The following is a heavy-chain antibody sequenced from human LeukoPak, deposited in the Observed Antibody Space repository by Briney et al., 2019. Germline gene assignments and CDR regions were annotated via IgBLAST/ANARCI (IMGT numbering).Heavy chain of an antibody. V-gene: IGHV1-18*01. D-gene: IGHD3-16*01. CDR3: ATPRGVPYYFDY. J-gene: IGHJ4*02. CDR1: GYTFTSYG. CDR2: ISAYNGNT. Sequence: ASVKVSCKASGYTFTSYGISWVRQAPGQGLEWMGWISAYNGNTNYAQKLQGRATMTTDTSTSTAYMELRSLRSDDTAVYYCATPRGVPYYFDYWGQGTLVTVSS.